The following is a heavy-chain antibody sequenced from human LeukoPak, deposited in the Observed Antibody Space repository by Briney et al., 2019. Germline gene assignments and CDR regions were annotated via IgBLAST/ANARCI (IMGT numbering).Heavy chain of an antibody. CDR1: GGTFSSYA. CDR3: ARDGLWFGEFLPSMDV. CDR2: IIPIFGTA. J-gene: IGHJ6*02. D-gene: IGHD3-10*01. V-gene: IGHV1-69*01. Sequence: WASVKVSCKASGGTFSSYAISWVRQAPGQGLEWMGGIIPIFGTANYAQKFQGRVTTTADESTSTAYMELSSLRSEDTAVYYCARDGLWFGEFLPSMDVWGQGTMVTVSS.